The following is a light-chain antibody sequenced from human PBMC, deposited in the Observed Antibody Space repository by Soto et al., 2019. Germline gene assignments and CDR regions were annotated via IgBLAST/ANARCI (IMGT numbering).Light chain of an antibody. J-gene: IGLJ1*01. CDR2: EVT. CDR1: TSDFGFYNY. V-gene: IGLV2-14*01. CDR3: SSYTSSTDYV. Sequence: QSVLTQPASVSGSPGQSITSSCTGTTSDFGFYNYVSWYQHHPGKAPKLLIYEVTNRHSGVSNRFSGSKSGNTASLTISGLQAEDEADYYCSSYTSSTDYVFGTGTKVTVL.